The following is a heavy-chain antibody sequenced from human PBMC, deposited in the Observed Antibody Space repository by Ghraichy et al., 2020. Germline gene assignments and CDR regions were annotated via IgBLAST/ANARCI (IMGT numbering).Heavy chain of an antibody. Sequence: GESLNISCAASGFTFSSYWMHWVRQAPGKGLVWVSRINGDGSSTTYADSVKGRFTISIDNAKNTLYLQMNSLRAEDTAVYYCTRGGEAPLVWGQGTTVTVSS. CDR3: TRGGEAPLV. CDR1: GFTFSSYW. CDR2: INGDGSST. J-gene: IGHJ6*02. D-gene: IGHD3-10*01. V-gene: IGHV3-74*01.